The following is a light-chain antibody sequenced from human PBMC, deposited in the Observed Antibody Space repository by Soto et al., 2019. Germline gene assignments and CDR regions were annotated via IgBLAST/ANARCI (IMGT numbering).Light chain of an antibody. V-gene: IGKV3-11*01. CDR3: QQRSNWPPSIT. CDR1: QSVSSY. Sequence: EIVLTQSPATLSLSPGERATLSCRASQSVSSYLACYQQKPGQAPRLLIYGASSRATGIPARISGSGSGTEFTLTISSLEPEDFAVYYCQQRSNWPPSITFGQGTRLEIK. J-gene: IGKJ5*01. CDR2: GAS.